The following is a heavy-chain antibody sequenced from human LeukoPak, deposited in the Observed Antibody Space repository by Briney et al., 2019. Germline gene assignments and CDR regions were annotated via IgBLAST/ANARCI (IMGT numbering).Heavy chain of an antibody. CDR1: GFTFSSYW. V-gene: IGHV3-23*01. D-gene: IGHD3-3*01. J-gene: IGHJ4*02. CDR3: AKDGGHENFWRSVDFDS. Sequence: QPGGSLRLSCAASGFTFSSYWMHWVRQAPGKALEWVSVISGSAISSYYANSVKGRFTISRGNSKNTLYLELTSLRAEDTAIYYCAKDGGHENFWRSVDFDSWGQGTLVTVSS. CDR2: ISGSAISS.